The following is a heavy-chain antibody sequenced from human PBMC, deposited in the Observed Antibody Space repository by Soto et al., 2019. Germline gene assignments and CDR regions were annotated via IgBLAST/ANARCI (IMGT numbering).Heavy chain of an antibody. CDR1: GGSISSSSYY. Sequence: SETLSLTCTVSGGSISSSSYYWGWIRQPPGKGLEWIGSIYYSGSTYYNPSLKSRVTISVDTSKNQFSLKLSSVTAADTAVYYCARHTKRSPAVATIRRIVPLRDFDYWGQGTLVTVSS. D-gene: IGHD5-12*01. V-gene: IGHV4-39*01. CDR3: ARHTKRSPAVATIRRIVPLRDFDY. J-gene: IGHJ4*02. CDR2: IYYSGST.